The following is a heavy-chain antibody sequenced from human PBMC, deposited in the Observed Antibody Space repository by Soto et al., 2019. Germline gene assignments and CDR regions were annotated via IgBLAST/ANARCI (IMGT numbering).Heavy chain of an antibody. D-gene: IGHD3-10*02. CDR3: AKDPNTDYVGAFEF. V-gene: IGHV3-23*01. CDR1: GFTFTNYA. CDR2: ILGSGHTT. J-gene: IGHJ3*01. Sequence: QRLSCAASGFTFTNYAMSWVRQAPGEGPEWVSGILGSGHTTFYADSVKGRFIVSRDNSKNTLSLQMNSLRAEDTAVYYCAKDPNTDYVGAFEFWGHGAMVTVSS.